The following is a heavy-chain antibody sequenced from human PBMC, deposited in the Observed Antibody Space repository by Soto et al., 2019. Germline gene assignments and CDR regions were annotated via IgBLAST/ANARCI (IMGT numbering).Heavy chain of an antibody. D-gene: IGHD5-18*01. CDR2: IYYTGFT. CDR3: ARASSEHGYAYGLFR. Sequence: SETLSLTCTVSGGSITSGDYYWSWIRQPPGKGLEWIGYIYYTGFTYYNPSLKSRLTISVDTSNHQFSLRLSSVTAADTAVYYCARASSEHGYAYGLFRWGQGALVTVSS. J-gene: IGHJ4*02. V-gene: IGHV4-30-4*01. CDR1: GGSITSGDYY.